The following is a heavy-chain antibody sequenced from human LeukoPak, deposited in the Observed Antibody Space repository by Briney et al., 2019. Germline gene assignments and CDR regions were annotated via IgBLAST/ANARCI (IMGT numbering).Heavy chain of an antibody. CDR1: GFTVSSNY. V-gene: IGHV3-66*01. CDR3: ARDMYYYGSGSYYKKTDAFDI. CDR2: IYSGGST. Sequence: GSLRLSCAASGFTVSSNYMSWVRQAPGKGLEWVSVIYSGGSTYYADSVKGRFTISRDNSKNTLYLQMNSLRAEDTAVYYCARDMYYYGSGSYYKKTDAFDIWGQGTMVTVSS. J-gene: IGHJ3*02. D-gene: IGHD3-10*01.